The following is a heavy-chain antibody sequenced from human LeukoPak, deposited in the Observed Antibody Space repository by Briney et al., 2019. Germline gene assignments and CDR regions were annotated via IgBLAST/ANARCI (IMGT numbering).Heavy chain of an antibody. J-gene: IGHJ4*02. V-gene: IGHV1-2*02. CDR3: ATVRDIVVGGGPYYFDY. D-gene: IGHD2-15*01. CDR2: INPHNGDT. CDR1: GHTFTRYY. Sequence: ASVKLSCTASGHTFTRYYLHWARQSPGQGPEWMGWINPHNGDTSYAQKCQGRVSMTRDTSITTAYMELRRLKSDDAAVYYCATVRDIVVGGGPYYFDYWGQGTQVTVSS.